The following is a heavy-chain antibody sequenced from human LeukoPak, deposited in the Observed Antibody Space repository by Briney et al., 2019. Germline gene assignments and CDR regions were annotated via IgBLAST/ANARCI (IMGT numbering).Heavy chain of an antibody. V-gene: IGHV1-18*01. CDR1: GYTFTSYG. Sequence: ASVKDSCKASGYTFTSYGISWVRPAPGQGGAWMGWISAYNGNTNYAQKRQGRVTMTTDTSTSTAYMGLRSLRSDDTAVYYCARYMVRGDPFDYWGQGTLVTVSS. D-gene: IGHD3-10*01. CDR3: ARYMVRGDPFDY. J-gene: IGHJ4*02. CDR2: ISAYNGNT.